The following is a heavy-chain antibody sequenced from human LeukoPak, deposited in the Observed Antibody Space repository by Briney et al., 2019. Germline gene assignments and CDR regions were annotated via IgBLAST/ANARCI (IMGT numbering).Heavy chain of an antibody. CDR1: GFTFNNYE. CDR3: ARQAYGSGWF. V-gene: IGHV3-48*03. D-gene: IGHD6-19*01. CDR2: ISSSGSIS. Sequence: GRSLRLSCSASGFTFNNYEMSWVRQAPGRWLEWVSYISSSGSISYYSDSVKDRFTISRDNAKNSVSLQMNTLRAEDTGVYYCARQAYGSGWFWGQGTLVSVSS. J-gene: IGHJ4*02.